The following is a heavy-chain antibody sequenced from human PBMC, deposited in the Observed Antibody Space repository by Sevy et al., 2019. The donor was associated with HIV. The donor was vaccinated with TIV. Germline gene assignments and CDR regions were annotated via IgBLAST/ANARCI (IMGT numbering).Heavy chain of an antibody. CDR1: GFTFSKSW. CDR3: VRDSGSYSLFDY. J-gene: IGHJ4*02. CDR2: VKTDGSGT. Sequence: GGSLRLSCTASGFTFSKSWMHWVRQVPGKGLQWVSRVKTDGSGTIYADSVKGRFIMSRDNAKNSVYLQMNSLRAEDTAVYFCVRDSGSYSLFDYWGQGTLVTVSS. D-gene: IGHD3-10*01. V-gene: IGHV3-74*01.